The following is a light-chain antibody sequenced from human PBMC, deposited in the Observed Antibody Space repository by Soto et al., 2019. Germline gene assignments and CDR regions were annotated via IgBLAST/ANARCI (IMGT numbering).Light chain of an antibody. Sequence: QSALTQPPSASGSPGQSVTISCTGTSSDVGGYNYVSWYQQHPGKAPKLMIFEVTKRPSGVPDRFSGSKSGNTASLTVSGLQPEDEADYYCSSYAGSTNVFGTGTKVTV. CDR2: EVT. CDR3: SSYAGSTNV. V-gene: IGLV2-8*01. CDR1: SSDVGGYNY. J-gene: IGLJ1*01.